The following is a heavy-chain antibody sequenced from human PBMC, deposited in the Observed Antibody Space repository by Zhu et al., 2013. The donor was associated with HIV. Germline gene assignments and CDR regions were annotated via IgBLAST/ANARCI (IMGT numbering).Heavy chain of an antibody. Sequence: HVQLVQSGAEVKKPGSSVRVSCRTSGGTFTDHAINWVRQAPGQGLEWMGWIIPMFGIGIYAQKFNGRVSITADESTNTVYLTLNSLRFEDTAVYYCARMDKGSCTATTCPDWFDPWGQGTLVTVSS. J-gene: IGHJ5*02. CDR1: GGTFTDHA. CDR2: IIPMFGIG. V-gene: IGHV1-69*12. D-gene: IGHD2-8*02. CDR3: ARMDKGSCTATTCPDWFDP.